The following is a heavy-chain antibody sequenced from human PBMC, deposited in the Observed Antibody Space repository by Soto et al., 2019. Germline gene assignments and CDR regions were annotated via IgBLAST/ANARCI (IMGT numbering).Heavy chain of an antibody. V-gene: IGHV4-39*01. Sequence: SETLSLTCTVSGGSISSSSYYWGWIRQPPGKGLEWIGSIYYSGSTYYNPSLKSRVTISVDTSKNQFSLKLSSVTAADTAVYYCARTGDIVVVPAAHFDYWGQGTLVTVSS. CDR2: IYYSGST. J-gene: IGHJ4*02. D-gene: IGHD2-2*01. CDR3: ARTGDIVVVPAAHFDY. CDR1: GGSISSSSYY.